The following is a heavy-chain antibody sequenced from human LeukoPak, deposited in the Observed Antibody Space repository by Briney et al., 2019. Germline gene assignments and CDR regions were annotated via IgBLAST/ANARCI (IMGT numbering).Heavy chain of an antibody. J-gene: IGHJ6*02. CDR2: IILIFGTA. CDR3: ARARGYDPTYYYYYGMDV. V-gene: IGHV1-69*13. CDR1: GGTFSSYA. D-gene: IGHD5-12*01. Sequence: ASVKVSCKASGGTFSSYAISWVRQAPGQGLEWMGGIILIFGTANYAQKFQGRVTITADESTSTAYMELSSLRSEDTAVYYCARARGYDPTYYYYYGMDVWGQGTTVTVSS.